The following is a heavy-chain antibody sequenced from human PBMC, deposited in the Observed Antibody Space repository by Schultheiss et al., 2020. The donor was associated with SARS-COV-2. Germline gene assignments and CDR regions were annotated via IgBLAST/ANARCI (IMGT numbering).Heavy chain of an antibody. V-gene: IGHV4-4*07. CDR1: GGSISSYY. Sequence: GSLRLSCTVSGGSISSYYWSWIRQPAGKGLEWIGRIYTSGSTNYNPSLKSRVTMSVDTSKNQFSLKLSSVTAADTAVYYCARDRDSGWYPDAFDIWGQGTMVTVSS. J-gene: IGHJ3*02. CDR2: IYTSGST. CDR3: ARDRDSGWYPDAFDI. D-gene: IGHD6-19*01.